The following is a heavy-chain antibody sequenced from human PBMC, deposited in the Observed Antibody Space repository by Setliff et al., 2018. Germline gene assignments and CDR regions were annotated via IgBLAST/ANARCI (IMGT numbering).Heavy chain of an antibody. V-gene: IGHV1-8*02. D-gene: IGHD3-9*01. CDR3: ARTLYDYDILTGPGYYFDY. CDR1: GYTFTSYD. Sequence: WASVKVSCKASGYTFTSYDINWVRQATGQGLEWMGWMNPNSGNTGYAQKFQGRVTMTRNTSISTAYMDLSSLRFEDTAVYYCARTLYDYDILTGPGYYFDYWGQGTLVTVSS. CDR2: MNPNSGNT. J-gene: IGHJ4*02.